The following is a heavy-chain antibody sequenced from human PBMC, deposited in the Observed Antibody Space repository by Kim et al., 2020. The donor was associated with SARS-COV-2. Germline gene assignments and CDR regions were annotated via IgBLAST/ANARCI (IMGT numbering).Heavy chain of an antibody. D-gene: IGHD3-10*01. V-gene: IGHV4-34*01. CDR3: AGLLVRGGGY. Sequence: SQTLSLTCAVYGGYFSGYYWSWIRQPPGKGLEWIGEINHSGSTNYNPSLKSRVTISVDTSKNQFSLKLSSVTAADTAVYYCAGLLVRGGGYWGQGTLVTVSS. J-gene: IGHJ4*02. CDR2: INHSGST. CDR1: GGYFSGYY.